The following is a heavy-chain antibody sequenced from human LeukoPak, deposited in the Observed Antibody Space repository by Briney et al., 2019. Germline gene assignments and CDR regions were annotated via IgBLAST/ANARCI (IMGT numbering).Heavy chain of an antibody. J-gene: IGHJ3*01. CDR1: GGSISSYY. Sequence: PSETLSLTCTVSGGSISSYYWSWIRQPPGKGLEWIGYIYYSGSTNYNPSLKSRVTMSIDTSKNQFSLRLTSVTAADTAVYYCARVPPDYNDLHDALDLWGQGTVVPVSS. CDR2: IYYSGST. D-gene: IGHD4-17*01. CDR3: ARVPPDYNDLHDALDL. V-gene: IGHV4-59*08.